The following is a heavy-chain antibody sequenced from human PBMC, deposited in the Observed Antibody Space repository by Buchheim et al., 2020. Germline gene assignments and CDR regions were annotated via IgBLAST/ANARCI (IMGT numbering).Heavy chain of an antibody. Sequence: EVQLVESGGGLVQPGGSLRLSCAASGFTFSNYWMSWVRQAPGKGLEWVANIKRDGSDKYYVDSVKGRFTISRDNDKNSLYLQMNSLRAEDTAVYYCARAGNGDYAFDYWGQGTL. V-gene: IGHV3-7*01. CDR1: GFTFSNYW. J-gene: IGHJ4*02. CDR2: IKRDGSDK. CDR3: ARAGNGDYAFDY. D-gene: IGHD4-17*01.